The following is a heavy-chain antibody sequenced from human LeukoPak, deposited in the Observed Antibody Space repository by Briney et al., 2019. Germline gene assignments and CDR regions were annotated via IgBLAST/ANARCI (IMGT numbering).Heavy chain of an antibody. Sequence: PGGSLRLSCAASGFTFSSNGMHWVRQAPGKGLEWVAFIRYDVNNKYYTDSVKGRFTISRDNSKNTLYLQMNSLRAEDTAVYFCARRSDYYYMDVWGKGTTVTISS. CDR3: ARRSDYYYMDV. CDR2: IRYDVNNK. CDR1: GFTFSSNG. D-gene: IGHD2-15*01. V-gene: IGHV3-30*02. J-gene: IGHJ6*03.